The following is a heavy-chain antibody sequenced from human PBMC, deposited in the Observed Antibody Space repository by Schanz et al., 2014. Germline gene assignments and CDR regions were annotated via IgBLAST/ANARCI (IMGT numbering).Heavy chain of an antibody. J-gene: IGHJ5*02. CDR1: GYTFTSYG. Sequence: QIQLVQSGPEVKKPGASVKVSCKASGYTFTSYGISWVRQAPGQGLEWMGWISAYNGNTKYPQKLQGRVTMTTDTSTSTAYMELRSLRSEDTAVYYCAKAEYDILTDSYSRLDPWGQGTLVTVSS. CDR2: ISAYNGNT. D-gene: IGHD3-9*01. V-gene: IGHV1-18*01. CDR3: AKAEYDILTDSYSRLDP.